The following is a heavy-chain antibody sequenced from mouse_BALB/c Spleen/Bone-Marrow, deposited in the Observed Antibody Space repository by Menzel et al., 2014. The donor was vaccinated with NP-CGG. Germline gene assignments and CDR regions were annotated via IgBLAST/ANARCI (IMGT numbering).Heavy chain of an antibody. D-gene: IGHD2-1*01. Sequence: EVQLQESGAELVKPGASVKLSCTASGFNIKDTYMHWVKQRPEQGLEWIGRIDPANGNTKYDPKFQGKATITADTCSNTAYLQLSSLTSEDTAVYYCARLYGNYLFYAMDYWGQGTSVTVSS. CDR2: IDPANGNT. CDR3: ARLYGNYLFYAMDY. J-gene: IGHJ4*01. V-gene: IGHV14-3*02. CDR1: GFNIKDTY.